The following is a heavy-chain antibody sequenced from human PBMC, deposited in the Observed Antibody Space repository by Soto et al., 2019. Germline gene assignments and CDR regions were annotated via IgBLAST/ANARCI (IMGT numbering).Heavy chain of an antibody. D-gene: IGHD2-2*02. CDR1: GYTFTGYY. V-gene: IGHV1-2*02. CDR2: MRPDSGGA. Sequence: ASVKVSCKASGYTFTGYYLHWIRQAPGQGLQWMGWMRPDSGGANYAQKFQGRVSMPRDTSTSTFYMELSRLASDDTAVYYCARDPHEGVYNYWGQGTQVSVSS. J-gene: IGHJ4*02. CDR3: ARDPHEGVYNY.